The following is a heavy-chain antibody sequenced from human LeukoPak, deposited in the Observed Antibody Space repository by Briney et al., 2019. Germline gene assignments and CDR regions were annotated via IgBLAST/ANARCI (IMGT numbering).Heavy chain of an antibody. CDR3: ARDSGDTRYYYDSSGYYPGYFDF. CDR1: GFSFNTYG. V-gene: IGHV3-33*01. Sequence: GRSLRLSCAASGFSFNTYGIHWVRQAPGKGLEWVAIIWYDGSSKYPADSVKGRFTISRDNSKNTLYLQMNSLRAEDTAVYYCARDSGDTRYYYDSSGYYPGYFDFWGQGTPVTVSS. D-gene: IGHD3-22*01. J-gene: IGHJ4*02. CDR2: IWYDGSSK.